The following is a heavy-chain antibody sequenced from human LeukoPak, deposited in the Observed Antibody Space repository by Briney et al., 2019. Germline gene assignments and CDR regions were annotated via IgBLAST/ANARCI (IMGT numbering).Heavy chain of an antibody. Sequence: SETLSLTCAVSGGSISSGGYSWSWLRQPPGKGLEWIGYIYHSGSTYYNPSLKSRVTISVDRSKNQFSLKLSSVTAADTAVYYCARVGSTTELDYWGQGTLVTVSS. CDR3: ARVGSTTELDY. D-gene: IGHD4-17*01. CDR1: GGSISSGGYS. J-gene: IGHJ4*02. V-gene: IGHV4-30-2*01. CDR2: IYHSGST.